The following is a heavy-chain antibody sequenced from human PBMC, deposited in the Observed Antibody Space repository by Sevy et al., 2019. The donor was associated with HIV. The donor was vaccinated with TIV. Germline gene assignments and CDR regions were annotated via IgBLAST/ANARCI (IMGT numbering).Heavy chain of an antibody. CDR3: AREAYYYDSREENWFDP. CDR1: GFTFSVYA. V-gene: IGHV3-48*02. CDR2: ISRTATT. Sequence: GGSLRLSCKPSGFTFSVYAMHWVRQAPGKGLEWVSSISRTATTYYEDSVRDRLTISRDNAKNLLYLEMNSLRDEDTAVYYCAREAYYYDSREENWFDPWGQGTLVTVSS. D-gene: IGHD3-22*01. J-gene: IGHJ5*02.